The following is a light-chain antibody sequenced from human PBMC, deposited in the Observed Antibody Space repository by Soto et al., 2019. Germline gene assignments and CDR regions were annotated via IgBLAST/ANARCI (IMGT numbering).Light chain of an antibody. J-gene: IGLJ1*01. CDR2: GVT. CDR3: SSYTGGNPSDV. CDR1: SSDVGGYDY. Sequence: QSVLTQPTSASGSPGQSVTISCTGTSSDVGGYDYVSWYQQHPGKAPKLMIYGVTVRPSGVSDRFSGSKSGNTASLTVSGLQAEDEADYYCSSYTGGNPSDVFGTGTKVTVL. V-gene: IGLV2-8*01.